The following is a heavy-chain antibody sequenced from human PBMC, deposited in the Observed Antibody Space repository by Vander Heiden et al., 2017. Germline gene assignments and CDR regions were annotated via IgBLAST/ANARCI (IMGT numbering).Heavy chain of an antibody. D-gene: IGHD2-2*01. V-gene: IGHV3-30*18. CDR2: ISYDGSNK. J-gene: IGHJ3*02. Sequence: QVQPVESGGGVVQPGRSLRLPCAASGLTFSSYGMHWVRKAPGKGLEWVAVISYDGSNKYYADSVKGRFTISRDNSKNTLYLQMNSLRAEDTAVYYCAKNLNQLLVAFDIWGQGTMVTVSS. CDR1: GLTFSSYG. CDR3: AKNLNQLLVAFDI.